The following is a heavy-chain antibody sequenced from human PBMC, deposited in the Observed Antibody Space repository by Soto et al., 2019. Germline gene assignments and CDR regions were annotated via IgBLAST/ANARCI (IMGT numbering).Heavy chain of an antibody. CDR1: GFTVSSNY. Sequence: EVQVVESGGGLVQRGGSLRLSCAASGFTVSSNYMSWVRQTPGKGLEWVSMIYSRGDIVYSDSVRGRFSVSRDNPKNTIHIQMTSLSVEDTAVYYCARDFGSDGTGYYGMDVWGQGTTVPVSS. V-gene: IGHV3-66*01. J-gene: IGHJ6*02. CDR3: ARDFGSDGTGYYGMDV. D-gene: IGHD3-10*01. CDR2: IYSRGDI.